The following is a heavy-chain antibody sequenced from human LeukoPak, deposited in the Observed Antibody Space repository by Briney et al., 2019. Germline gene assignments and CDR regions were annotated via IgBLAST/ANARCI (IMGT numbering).Heavy chain of an antibody. CDR2: ISTSGDRT. J-gene: IGHJ4*02. D-gene: IGHD4-23*01. Sequence: GGSLRLSCAASGFTFSTYAMTWVRQAPGKGLEWVSGISTSGDRTYYADSVKGRFTISRDNYKNTLYLQMNSLRAEDTAEYYCASSAAVTSRCTAVDYWGQGTLVTVSS. CDR3: ASSAAVTSRCTAVDY. CDR1: GFTFSTYA. V-gene: IGHV3-23*01.